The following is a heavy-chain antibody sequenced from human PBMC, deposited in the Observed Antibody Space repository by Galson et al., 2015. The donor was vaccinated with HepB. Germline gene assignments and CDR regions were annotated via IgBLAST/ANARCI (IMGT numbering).Heavy chain of an antibody. CDR1: GFTFTSYS. CDR3: ARARPSVVDTAMVDGPYYFDF. CDR2: ISDSGIFM. D-gene: IGHD5-18*01. Sequence: LRLSCAASGFTFTSYSMNWVRQSPGKGLEWVSSISDSGIFMYYADSLKGRFTISRDNAKNSLYLQMNSLRAEDTAVYYCARARPSVVDTAMVDGPYYFDFWGQGILVTVSS. V-gene: IGHV3-21*01. J-gene: IGHJ4*02.